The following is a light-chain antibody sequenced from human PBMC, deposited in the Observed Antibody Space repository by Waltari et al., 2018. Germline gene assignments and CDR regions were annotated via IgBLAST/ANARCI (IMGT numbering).Light chain of an antibody. Sequence: EIVLTQSPGTLSLSLGERATVSCGASQSVSRALAWYQQNPGQAPRLLIYGASTRATGIPDRFSGSGSGTDFSLTISRLEPDDFAVYYCQHYLRLPVTFGQGTTVEI. J-gene: IGKJ1*01. CDR1: QSVSRA. CDR3: QHYLRLPVT. CDR2: GAS. V-gene: IGKV3-20*01.